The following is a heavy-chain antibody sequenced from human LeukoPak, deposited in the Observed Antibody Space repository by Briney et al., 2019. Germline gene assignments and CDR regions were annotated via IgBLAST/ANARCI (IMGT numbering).Heavy chain of an antibody. D-gene: IGHD6-13*01. J-gene: IGHJ6*03. CDR2: ISAYNGNT. Sequence: ASVKVSCKASGYTFTSYGISWVRQAPGQGLEWMGWISAYNGNTNYAQKLQGRVTMTTDTSTSTAYMELRSLRSDDTAVYYCAREGSSSWPSYYYYYMDVWGKGTTVTISS. V-gene: IGHV1-18*01. CDR3: AREGSSSWPSYYYYYMDV. CDR1: GYTFTSYG.